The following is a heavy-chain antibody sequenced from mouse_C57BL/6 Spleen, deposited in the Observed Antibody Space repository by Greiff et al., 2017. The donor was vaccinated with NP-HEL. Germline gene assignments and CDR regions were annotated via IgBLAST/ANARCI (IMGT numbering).Heavy chain of an antibody. CDR3: AREEGYDEGYAMDY. CDR2: ISDGGSYT. Sequence: EVKVVESGGGLVKPGGSLKLSCAASGFTFSSYAMSWVRQTPEKRLEWVATISDGGSYTYYPDNVKGRFTISRDNAKNNLYLQMSHLKSEDTAMYYCAREEGYDEGYAMDYWGQGTSVTVSS. D-gene: IGHD2-2*01. V-gene: IGHV5-4*01. CDR1: GFTFSSYA. J-gene: IGHJ4*01.